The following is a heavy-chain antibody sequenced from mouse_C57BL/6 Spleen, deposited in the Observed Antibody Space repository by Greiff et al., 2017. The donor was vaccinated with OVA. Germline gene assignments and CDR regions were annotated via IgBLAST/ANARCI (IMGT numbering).Heavy chain of an antibody. D-gene: IGHD1-1*01. Sequence: EVKLVESGEGLVKPGGSLKLSCAASGFTFSSYAMSWVRQTPEKRLAWVAYISSGGDYIYYADTVKGRFTISRDNARNTLYLQMSSLKSEDTAMYYCTRDYYGSSYWGQGTLVTVSA. CDR1: GFTFSSYA. V-gene: IGHV5-9-1*02. J-gene: IGHJ3*01. CDR2: ISSGGDYI. CDR3: TRDYYGSSY.